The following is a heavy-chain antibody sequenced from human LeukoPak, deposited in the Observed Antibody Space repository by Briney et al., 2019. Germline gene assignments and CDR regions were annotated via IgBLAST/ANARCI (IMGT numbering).Heavy chain of an antibody. CDR1: GFTFSSYA. Sequence: PGRSLRLSCAASGFTFSSYAMHWVRQAPGKGLEWVAVISYDGSNKYYADSVKGRFTISRDNSKNTLYLQMNSLRAEDTAVYYCARAPAPKLELLPSYYYYMDVWGKGTTVTVSS. CDR2: ISYDGSNK. J-gene: IGHJ6*03. D-gene: IGHD1-7*01. V-gene: IGHV3-30*01. CDR3: ARAPAPKLELLPSYYYYMDV.